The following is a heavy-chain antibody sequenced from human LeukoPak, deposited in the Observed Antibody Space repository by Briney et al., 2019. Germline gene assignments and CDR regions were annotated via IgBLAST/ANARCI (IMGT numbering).Heavy chain of an antibody. V-gene: IGHV4-39*01. CDR1: GGSISSSSYY. Sequence: PSETPSLTCTVSGGSISSSSYYWGWIRQPPGKGLEWIGSIYYSGSTYYNPSLKSRVTISVDTSKNQFSLKLSSVTAADPAVYYCASAPGYYYYYYMDVWGKGTTVTVSS. CDR2: IYYSGST. CDR3: ASAPGYYYYYYMDV. J-gene: IGHJ6*03.